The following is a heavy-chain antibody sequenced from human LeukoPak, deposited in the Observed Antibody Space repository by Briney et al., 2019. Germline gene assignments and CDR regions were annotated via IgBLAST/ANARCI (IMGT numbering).Heavy chain of an antibody. CDR1: GGSFSGYY. J-gene: IGHJ4*02. Sequence: SETLSLTCAVYGGSFSGYYWSWIRQPPGKGLEWIGEINHSGSTNYNPSLKSRVTISVDTSKNQFSLKLSSVTAADTAVYYCARCVFWSGYYCLFAYWGQGTLVTVSS. D-gene: IGHD3-3*01. CDR3: ARCVFWSGYYCLFAY. V-gene: IGHV4-34*01. CDR2: INHSGST.